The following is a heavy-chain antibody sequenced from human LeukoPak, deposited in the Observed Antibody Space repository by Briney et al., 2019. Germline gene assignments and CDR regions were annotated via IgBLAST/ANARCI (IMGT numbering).Heavy chain of an antibody. J-gene: IGHJ3*02. V-gene: IGHV3-9*01. D-gene: IGHD3-22*01. CDR3: AKDVTDDYDSSDDAFDI. CDR2: ISWNSGSI. CDR1: GFTFDDYA. Sequence: PGRSLRLSCAASGFTFDDYAMHWVRHAPGKGLEWVSGISWNSGSIGYADSVKGRFTISRDNAKNSLYLQMNSLRAEDTALYYCAKDVTDDYDSSDDAFDIWGQGTMVTVSS.